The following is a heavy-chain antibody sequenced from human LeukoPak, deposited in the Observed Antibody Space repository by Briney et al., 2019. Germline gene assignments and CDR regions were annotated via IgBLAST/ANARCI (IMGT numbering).Heavy chain of an antibody. Sequence: PGGSLRLSCAASGFTFSSYGMHWVRQAPGKGLEWVAVIWYDGSNKYYADSVKGRFTISRDNSKNTLYLQMNSLRAEDTAVYYCAKDGYPDAFDIWGQGTMVTVSS. CDR2: IWYDGSNK. V-gene: IGHV3-30*02. CDR1: GFTFSSYG. J-gene: IGHJ3*02. D-gene: IGHD5-18*01. CDR3: AKDGYPDAFDI.